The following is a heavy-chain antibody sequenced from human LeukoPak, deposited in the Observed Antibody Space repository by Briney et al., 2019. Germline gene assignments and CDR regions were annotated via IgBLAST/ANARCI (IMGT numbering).Heavy chain of an antibody. CDR1: GFTFSSYA. CDR3: AKDRGPITDY. V-gene: IGHV3-23*01. CDR2: ISGSGGST. Sequence: GGSVRLSCAASGFTFSSYAMSWVRQAPGKGLEWVSGISGSGGSTYYADSVKGRFTISRDNSKNTLYLQMNSLRADDTAVYYCAKDRGPITDYWGQGTLVTVSS. D-gene: IGHD5-12*01. J-gene: IGHJ4*02.